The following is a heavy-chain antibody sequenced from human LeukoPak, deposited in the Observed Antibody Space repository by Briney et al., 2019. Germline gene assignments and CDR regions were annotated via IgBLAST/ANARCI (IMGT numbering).Heavy chain of an antibody. CDR3: ARGWTGYPIDY. CDR1: GCTFSSYG. J-gene: IGHJ4*02. Sequence: GGSLRLSCAASGCTFSSYGMHWVRQAPGKGLEWVAVIWYDGSNKYYADSVKGRFTISRDNSKNTLYLQMNSLRAEDTAVYYCARGWTGYPIDYWGQGTLVTVSS. D-gene: IGHD3/OR15-3a*01. CDR2: IWYDGSNK. V-gene: IGHV3-33*01.